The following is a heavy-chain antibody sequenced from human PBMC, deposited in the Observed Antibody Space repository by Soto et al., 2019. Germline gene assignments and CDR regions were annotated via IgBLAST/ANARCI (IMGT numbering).Heavy chain of an antibody. D-gene: IGHD4-17*01. V-gene: IGHV3-9*01. CDR1: GFTFDDYA. CDR2: ISWNSGSI. J-gene: IGHJ2*01. CDR3: AKGMAVTMDLGLYFDL. Sequence: EVQLVESGGGLVQPGRSLRLSCAASGFTFDDYAMHWVRQAPGKGLEWDSGISWNSGSIGDAESVKGRFTISRDNAKNSLYLQMNSLRAEDTALYYCAKGMAVTMDLGLYFDLWGRGHLVTVSS.